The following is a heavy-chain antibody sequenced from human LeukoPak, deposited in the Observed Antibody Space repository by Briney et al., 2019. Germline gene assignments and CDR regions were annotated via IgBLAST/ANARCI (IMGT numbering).Heavy chain of an antibody. Sequence: WIRQPPGKGLEWVGRVKRKSDGGTADYAAPVEGRFTISRDDSKNTLYLQINSLKTEDTAIYYCIAFESGSYHWGQGTLVTVSS. D-gene: IGHD2-15*01. J-gene: IGHJ5*02. CDR2: VKRKSDGGTA. V-gene: IGHV3-15*01. CDR3: IAFESGSYH.